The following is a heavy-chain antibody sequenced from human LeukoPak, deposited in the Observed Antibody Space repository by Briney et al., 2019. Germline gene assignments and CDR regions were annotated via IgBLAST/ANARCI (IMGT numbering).Heavy chain of an antibody. CDR3: ARAGWITMVRGVYNWFDP. CDR1: GGSFSGYY. Sequence: SETLSLTCAVYGGSFSGYYWSWIRQPPGKGLEWIGEINHSGSTNYNPSLKSRVTISVDTSKNQFSLKLSSVTAADTAVYYCARAGWITMVRGVYNWFDPWGQGTLVTVSS. V-gene: IGHV4-34*01. CDR2: INHSGST. J-gene: IGHJ5*02. D-gene: IGHD3-10*01.